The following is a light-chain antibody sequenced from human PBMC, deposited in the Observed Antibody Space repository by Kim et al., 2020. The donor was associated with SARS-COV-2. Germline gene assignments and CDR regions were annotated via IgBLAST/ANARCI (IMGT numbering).Light chain of an antibody. V-gene: IGKV1-39*01. CDR3: QQSHTAPLLT. CDR1: QSINAY. CDR2: AAS. J-gene: IGKJ4*01. Sequence: DIQMTQSPSSLAASVGDRVTITCRASQSINAYLNWYQQKPGKAPKLLIYAASTLQSGVPSRFSGSGSGTDFTLTINSLQTEYFATYYCQQSHTAPLLTFGGGTKVYIK.